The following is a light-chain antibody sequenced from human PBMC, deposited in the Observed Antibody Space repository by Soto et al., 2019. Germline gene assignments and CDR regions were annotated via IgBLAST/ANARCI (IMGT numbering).Light chain of an antibody. Sequence: ETLLTQSPGTLSLSPGERATLSCRASQSVGGSSLAWYQQRPGQAPRLLIYDTSNRATGIPDRFSGSGSRTDFTLTISSLEPEDFAVYYCQQGNNWPVFTFGPGTKVDIK. CDR3: QQGNNWPVFT. CDR2: DTS. J-gene: IGKJ3*01. V-gene: IGKV3D-20*02. CDR1: QSVGGSS.